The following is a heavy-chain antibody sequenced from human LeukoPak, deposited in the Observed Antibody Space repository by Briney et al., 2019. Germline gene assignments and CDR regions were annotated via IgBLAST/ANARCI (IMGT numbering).Heavy chain of an antibody. CDR1: GGTFSSYA. CDR3: ARGLGDDYDWGSYDP. J-gene: IGHJ5*02. Sequence: GASVKVSCKASGGTFSSYAISWVRQAPGQGLEWMGGIIPIFGTANYAQKFQGRVTITRNTSISTAYMELSSLRSEDTAVYYCARGLGDDYDWGSYDPWGQGTLVTVSS. D-gene: IGHD3-16*01. V-gene: IGHV1-69*05. CDR2: IIPIFGTA.